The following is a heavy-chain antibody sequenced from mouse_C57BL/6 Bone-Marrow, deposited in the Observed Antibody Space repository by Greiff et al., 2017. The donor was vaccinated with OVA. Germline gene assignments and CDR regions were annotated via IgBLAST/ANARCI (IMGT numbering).Heavy chain of an antibody. V-gene: IGHV1-18*01. J-gene: IGHJ4*01. CDR2: INPNNGGT. D-gene: IGHD2-4*01. Sequence: EVHLVESGPELVKPGASVKIPCKASGYTFTDYNMDWVKQSHGKSLEWIGDINPNNGGTIYNQKFKGKATLTVDKSSSTAYMELRSLTSEDTAVYYCARRRDYEGAMDYWGQGTSVTVSS. CDR3: ARRRDYEGAMDY. CDR1: GYTFTDYN.